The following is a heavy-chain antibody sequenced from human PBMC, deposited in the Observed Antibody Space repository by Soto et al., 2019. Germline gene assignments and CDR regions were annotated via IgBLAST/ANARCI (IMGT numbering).Heavy chain of an antibody. CDR3: ARGRKGCSSSCYVE. Sequence: VQLLESGGGLVQPGGSLRLSCAASGFTFISYAMSWVRQAPGKGLEWIGEINDSGGNDYNPSLKSRVTISLDTSKNQLSLKLSSVTAADTAVYYCARGRKGCSSSCYVEWGQGTLVTVSS. CDR2: INDSGGN. J-gene: IGHJ4*02. V-gene: IGHV4-34*01. CDR1: GFTFISYA. D-gene: IGHD6-13*01.